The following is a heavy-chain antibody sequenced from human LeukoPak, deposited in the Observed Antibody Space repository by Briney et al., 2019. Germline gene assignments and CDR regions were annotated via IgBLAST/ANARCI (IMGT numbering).Heavy chain of an antibody. CDR3: ARDRAYYYGSGSYSYYYYGMDV. CDR2: ISSSGSTI. Sequence: PGGSLRLSCAASGFTFSSYGMNWVRQAPGKGLEWVSYISSSGSTIYYADSVKGRFTISRDNAKNSLYLQMNSLRAEDTAVYYCARDRAYYYGSGSYSYYYYGMDVWGQGTTVTVSS. J-gene: IGHJ6*02. V-gene: IGHV3-48*03. CDR1: GFTFSSYG. D-gene: IGHD3-10*01.